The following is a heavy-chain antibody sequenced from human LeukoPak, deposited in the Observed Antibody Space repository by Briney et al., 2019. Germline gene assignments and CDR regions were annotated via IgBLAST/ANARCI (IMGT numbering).Heavy chain of an antibody. CDR3: AKEDGSGCPGGMLVFVI. CDR1: GFTFSGYS. Sequence: GGSLKLSCAASGFTFSGYSMNWVRQAPGKGLEWVSYISSSSSVLHYADSVKGRFTISRDNAKKSLYLQMNSLRDEDTAVYYCAKEDGSGCPGGMLVFVIWGQG. CDR2: ISSSSSVL. J-gene: IGHJ3*02. V-gene: IGHV3-48*02. D-gene: IGHD3-22*01.